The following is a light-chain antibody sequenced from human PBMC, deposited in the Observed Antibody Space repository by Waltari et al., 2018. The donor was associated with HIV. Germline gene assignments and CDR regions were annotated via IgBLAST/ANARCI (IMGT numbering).Light chain of an antibody. CDR3: SSYTSSSTRV. CDR1: SSDVGGYNY. J-gene: IGLJ3*02. Sequence: QSALTQPAYVSGSPGHSITISCTGTSSDVGGYNYVSWYQRHPGKAPKLSIYDVSNRPSGVSNRFSGSKSGNRASLTISGLQAEDEADYYCSSYTSSSTRVFGGGTTVTVL. V-gene: IGLV2-14*03. CDR2: DVS.